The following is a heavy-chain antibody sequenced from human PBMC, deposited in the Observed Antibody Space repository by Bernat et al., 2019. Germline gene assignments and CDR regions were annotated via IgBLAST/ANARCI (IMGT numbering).Heavy chain of an antibody. CDR2: ISYDGSNK. CDR1: GFTFSSYA. J-gene: IGHJ5*02. V-gene: IGHV3-30*01. CDR3: ARGTSHWFDP. Sequence: QVQLVESGGGVVQPGRSLRLSCAASGFTFSSYAMHWVRQAPGKGLEWVAVISYDGSNKYYADSVKGRFTISRDNSKNTLYLQMNSLRAEDTAVYYFARGTSHWFDPWGQGTLVTVSS.